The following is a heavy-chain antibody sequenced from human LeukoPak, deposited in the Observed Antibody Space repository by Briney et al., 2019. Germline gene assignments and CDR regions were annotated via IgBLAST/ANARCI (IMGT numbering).Heavy chain of an antibody. V-gene: IGHV3-23*01. J-gene: IGHJ4*02. Sequence: GGSLRLSCAASGFTFSDYAMSWVRQAPEKGLEWVSTISHVGGTYYADSVRGRFTISRDDSKNMVYLQMDSLRAEDTAVYYCAKDPVNLDYWGQGTLVTVSS. CDR2: ISHVGGT. D-gene: IGHD4-23*01. CDR3: AKDPVNLDY. CDR1: GFTFSDYA.